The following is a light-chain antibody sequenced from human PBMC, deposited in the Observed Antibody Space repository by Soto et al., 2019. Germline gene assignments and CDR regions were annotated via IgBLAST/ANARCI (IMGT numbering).Light chain of an antibody. CDR3: QPYDNRPGVFT. Sequence: DFQMTQSPSSLSASVGDRVTITCQASQDIKKYLNWYQQKPGEAPKILISDASNLETGVPSRFRGSRSRTDFSVTISSLQPEDIATYYCQPYDNRPGVFTFCPGNKVHVK. J-gene: IGKJ3*01. CDR2: DAS. V-gene: IGKV1-33*01. CDR1: QDIKKY.